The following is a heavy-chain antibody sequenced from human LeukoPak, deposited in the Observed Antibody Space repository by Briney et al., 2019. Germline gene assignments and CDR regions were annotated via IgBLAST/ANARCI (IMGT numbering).Heavy chain of an antibody. CDR1: GYTFTSYA. V-gene: IGHV1-3*01. J-gene: IGHJ5*02. CDR2: INAGNGNT. CDR3: AREAEAGRSLWPNWFDP. D-gene: IGHD6-13*01. Sequence: ASVKVSCKASGYTFTSYAMHWVRQAPGQRLEWMGWINAGNGNTKYSQKFQGRVTITRDTSASTAYMELSSLRSEDTAVYYCAREAEAGRSLWPNWFDPWGQGTLVTVSS.